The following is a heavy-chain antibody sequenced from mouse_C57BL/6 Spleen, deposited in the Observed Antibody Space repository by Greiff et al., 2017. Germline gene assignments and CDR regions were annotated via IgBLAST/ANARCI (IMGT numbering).Heavy chain of an antibody. CDR1: GFSLTSYG. D-gene: IGHD2-12*01. J-gene: IGHJ3*01. CDR3: AKNGETTSAFAY. CDR2: IWSGGST. Sequence: VQLQQSGPGLVQPSQCLSITCTVSGFSLTSYGVHWVRQPPGKGLEWLGVIWSGGSTDNNAAFITRLSISKDNSKSQVFFKMNSLQADDTAIYYGAKNGETTSAFAYWGQGTLVTVSA. V-gene: IGHV2-4*01.